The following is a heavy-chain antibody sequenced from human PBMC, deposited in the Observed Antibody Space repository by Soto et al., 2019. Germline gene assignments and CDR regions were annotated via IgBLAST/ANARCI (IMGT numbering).Heavy chain of an antibody. J-gene: IGHJ4*02. V-gene: IGHV3-30-3*01. Sequence: QVQLVESGGGVVQPGRSLRLSCAASGFTFSSYAMHWVRQAPGKGLEWVAVISYDGSNKYYADSVKGRFTISRDNSKNTLYLQRNSLRAEDTAVYYCARARGFASTVTTVDYWGQGTLVTVSS. CDR3: ARARGFASTVTTVDY. D-gene: IGHD4-17*01. CDR2: ISYDGSNK. CDR1: GFTFSSYA.